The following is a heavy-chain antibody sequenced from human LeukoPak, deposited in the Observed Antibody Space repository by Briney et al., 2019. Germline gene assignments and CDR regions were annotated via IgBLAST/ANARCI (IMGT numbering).Heavy chain of an antibody. CDR1: GGSISSSSYY. J-gene: IGHJ6*03. CDR3: ASIYSNSRNYYYYYMDV. D-gene: IGHD4-11*01. CDR2: IYYSGST. V-gene: IGHV4-39*07. Sequence: PSETLSLTCTVSGGSISSSSYYWGWIRQPPGKGLEWIGSIYYSGSTYYNPSLKSRVTISVDTSKNQFSLKLSSVTAADTAVYYCASIYSNSRNYYYYYMDVWGKGTTVTVSS.